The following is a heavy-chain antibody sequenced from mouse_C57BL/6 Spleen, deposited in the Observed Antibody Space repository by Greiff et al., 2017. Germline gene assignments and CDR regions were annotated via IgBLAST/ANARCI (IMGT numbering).Heavy chain of an antibody. D-gene: IGHD2-3*01. Sequence: EVKLVESVAELVRPGASVKLSCTASGFNIKNTYMHWVKQRPEQGLEWIGRIDPANGNTKYAPKFQGKTTITADTSSNTAYLQLSSLTSEDTAIYYCANDGYVWAMDYWGQGTSVTVSS. CDR3: ANDGYVWAMDY. CDR2: IDPANGNT. V-gene: IGHV14-3*01. CDR1: GFNIKNTY. J-gene: IGHJ4*01.